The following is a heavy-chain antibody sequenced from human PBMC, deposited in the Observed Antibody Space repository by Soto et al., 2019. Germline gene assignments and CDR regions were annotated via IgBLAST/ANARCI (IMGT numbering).Heavy chain of an antibody. CDR3: ARAVIWFGDDAFAI. Sequence: PSETLSLTCSVSGVSISRSNCWTWGRQAPGKGLEWIGYIYHSGGTSYNPSPQSRVTISVDRSKNQFSLKLSSVTAADTAVYYCARAVIWFGDDAFAIRGQGTMVTVSS. D-gene: IGHD3-10*01. J-gene: IGHJ3*02. CDR2: IYHSGGT. CDR1: GVSISRSNC. V-gene: IGHV4-4*02.